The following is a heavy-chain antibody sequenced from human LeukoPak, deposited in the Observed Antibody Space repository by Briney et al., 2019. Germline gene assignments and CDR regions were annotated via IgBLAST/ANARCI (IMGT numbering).Heavy chain of an antibody. CDR3: ARVGYGDSHDAFDI. Sequence: SETLSLTCTVSGGSISSYYWSWLRQPAGKGLEWIGRIYTSGSTNYNPSLKSRVTMSVDTSKNQFSLKLSSVTAADTAVYYCARVGYGDSHDAFDIWGQGTMVTVSS. J-gene: IGHJ3*02. D-gene: IGHD4-17*01. V-gene: IGHV4-4*07. CDR2: IYTSGST. CDR1: GGSISSYY.